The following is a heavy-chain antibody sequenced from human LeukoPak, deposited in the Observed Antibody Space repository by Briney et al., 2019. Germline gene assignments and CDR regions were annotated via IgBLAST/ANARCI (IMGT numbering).Heavy chain of an antibody. CDR2: ISSSSSYI. J-gene: IGHJ4*02. Sequence: GGSLRLSCAVSGFTFSSYSMNWVRQAPGKGLEWVSSISSSSSYIYYADSVKGRFTISRDNAKNSLYLQMNSLRAEDTAVYYCARAGYCSSTSCYALDYWGQGTLVTVSS. V-gene: IGHV3-21*01. D-gene: IGHD2-2*03. CDR3: ARAGYCSSTSCYALDY. CDR1: GFTFSSYS.